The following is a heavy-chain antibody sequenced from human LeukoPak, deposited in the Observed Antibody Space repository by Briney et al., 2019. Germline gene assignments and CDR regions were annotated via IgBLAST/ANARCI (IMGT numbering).Heavy chain of an antibody. CDR1: GFTFSSYW. Sequence: GGSLRLSCAASGFTFSSYWMSWVRQAPGKGLEWVANIKQDGSEKYYVDSVKGRFTISRDNAKNSLYLQMNSLRAEDTAVYYCARGTNRQRLRLGELSIPGIDYWGQGTLVTVSS. CDR3: ARGTNRQRLRLGELSIPGIDY. CDR2: IKQDGSEK. J-gene: IGHJ4*02. D-gene: IGHD3-16*02. V-gene: IGHV3-7*03.